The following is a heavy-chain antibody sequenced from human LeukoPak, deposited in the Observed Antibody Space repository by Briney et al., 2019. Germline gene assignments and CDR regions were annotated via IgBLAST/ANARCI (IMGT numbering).Heavy chain of an antibody. CDR2: ISGGSGSHI. Sequence: GGSLRLSCAASGFTFSSYAMSWPRQAPGKGLEWISSISGGSGSHILYVDSVKGRFTISRDNAKNTLYLQMNSLRAEDTAVYYCTRESRVSFDPWGQGTLVTVSS. CDR3: TRESRVSFDP. CDR1: GFTFSSYA. J-gene: IGHJ5*02. V-gene: IGHV3-21*01.